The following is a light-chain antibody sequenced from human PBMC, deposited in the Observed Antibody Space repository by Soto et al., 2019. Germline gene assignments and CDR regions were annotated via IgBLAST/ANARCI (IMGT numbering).Light chain of an antibody. CDR1: QSVSSSY. V-gene: IGKV3-20*01. J-gene: IGKJ2*01. Sequence: EIVLTQSPGTLSLSPGERATLSCRASQSVSSSYLTWYKQKPGQAPRRLIYGASARAIGTPDRFSGSGSGTEFPVPLSRLEPEDSAVYHGQHYGNSPMYTFGQGTKVEGK. CDR2: GAS. CDR3: QHYGNSPMYT.